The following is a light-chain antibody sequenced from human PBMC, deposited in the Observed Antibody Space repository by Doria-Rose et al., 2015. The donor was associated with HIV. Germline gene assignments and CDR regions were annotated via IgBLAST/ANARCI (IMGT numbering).Light chain of an antibody. Sequence: EIVMTQSPGTLSLSPGERATLSCRASQSVSANYLAWYQQRPGQSPRLLIYGASSRATDIPDRFSGSGSGTDFTLTISRLEPEDFAVYYCHQYASSRAFGQGTTGET. CDR3: HQYASSRA. J-gene: IGKJ1*01. CDR1: QSVSANY. CDR2: GAS. V-gene: IGKV3-20*01.